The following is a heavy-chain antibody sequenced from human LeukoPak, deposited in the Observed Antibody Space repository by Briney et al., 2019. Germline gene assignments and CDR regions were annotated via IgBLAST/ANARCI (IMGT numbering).Heavy chain of an antibody. CDR3: ARDLGIRTTPWGY. CDR2: ISESGSTI. CDR1: GFIFSSYE. V-gene: IGHV3-48*03. J-gene: IGHJ4*02. Sequence: GGSLRLSCAASGFIFSSYEMNWVRQAPGKGLEWVSYISESGSTIYYADSVKGRFTISRDNTKNSLSLQMTSLRAEDTAVYYCARDLGIRTTPWGYWGQGTLVTVSS. D-gene: IGHD1-1*01.